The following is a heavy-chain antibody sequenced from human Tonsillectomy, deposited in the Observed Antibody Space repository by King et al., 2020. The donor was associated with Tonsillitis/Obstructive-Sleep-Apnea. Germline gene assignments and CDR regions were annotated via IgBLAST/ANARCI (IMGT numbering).Heavy chain of an antibody. D-gene: IGHD3-9*01. Sequence: VQLVESGGGLVKPGGSLRLSCAASGFTFSNAWMNWVRQAPGKGLEWVGRIKSKTDGGTTDYAAPVKGRFTISRDDSKNTLYLQMNSLKTEDTAVYYCTTEFWLVALDAILSDYFDYWGQGTLVTVSS. V-gene: IGHV3-15*07. CDR3: TTEFWLVALDAILSDYFDY. CDR1: GFTFSNAW. J-gene: IGHJ4*02. CDR2: IKSKTDGGTT.